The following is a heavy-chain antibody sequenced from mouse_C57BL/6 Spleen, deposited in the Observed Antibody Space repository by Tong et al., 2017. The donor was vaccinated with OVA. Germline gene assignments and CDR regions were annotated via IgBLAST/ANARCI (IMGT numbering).Heavy chain of an antibody. Sequence: VQLQESGAELVKPGASVKISCKASGYAFSSYWITWVKQRPGQGLEWIGDIYPGSGSTNYNEKFKSKATLTVDTSSSTAYMQLSSLTSEDSAVYFCASRGAMDYWGQGTSVTVSS. J-gene: IGHJ4*01. CDR2: IYPGSGST. V-gene: IGHV1-55*01. D-gene: IGHD3-3*01. CDR1: GYAFSSYW. CDR3: ASRGAMDY.